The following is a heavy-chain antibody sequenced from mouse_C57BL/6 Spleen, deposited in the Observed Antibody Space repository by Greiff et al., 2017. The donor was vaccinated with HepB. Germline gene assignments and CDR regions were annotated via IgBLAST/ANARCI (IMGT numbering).Heavy chain of an antibody. V-gene: IGHV1-26*01. CDR1: GYTFTDYY. Sequence: VQLQQSGPELVKPGASVKISCKASGYTFTDYYMNWVKQSHGKSLEWIGDINPNNGGTSYNQKFKGKATLTVDKSSSTAYMELRSLTSEDSAVYYCARTSSGTVNGYWGQGTTLTVSS. CDR3: ARTSSGTVNGY. J-gene: IGHJ2*01. CDR2: INPNNGGT. D-gene: IGHD1-1*01.